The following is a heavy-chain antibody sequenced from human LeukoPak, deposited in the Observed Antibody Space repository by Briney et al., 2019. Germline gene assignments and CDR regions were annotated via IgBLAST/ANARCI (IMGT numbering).Heavy chain of an antibody. Sequence: PGGSLRLSCAASGFTFSNAWMNWVRQAPGKGLEWVGRIKSKTDGGSSDYAAPVKGRFTISRDDSKNKLYLQMNSLKPEATDFSYCTTDRLGGILWFGELGLVGGQGTVVTVCS. CDR3: TTDRLGGILWFGELGLV. CDR2: IKSKTDGGSS. D-gene: IGHD3-10*01. CDR1: GFTFSNAW. J-gene: IGHJ4*02. V-gene: IGHV3-15*01.